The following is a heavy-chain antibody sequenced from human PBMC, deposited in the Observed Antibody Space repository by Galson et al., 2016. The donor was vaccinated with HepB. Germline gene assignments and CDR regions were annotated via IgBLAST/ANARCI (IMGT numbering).Heavy chain of an antibody. V-gene: IGHV3-7*01. CDR3: VRVYPGCSTTSCFGLHYYYGMYV. CDR2: IKQDGSEK. J-gene: IGHJ6*02. Sequence: SLRLSCAASGFTFGNYWMNWVRQAPGKGLEWVANIKQDGSEKYFVGSVKGRFAISRDNARNSLYLQMNSLRAEDTAVYYCVRVYPGCSTTSCFGLHYYYGMYVWSQGTTVTVSS. D-gene: IGHD2-2*01. CDR1: GFTFGNYW.